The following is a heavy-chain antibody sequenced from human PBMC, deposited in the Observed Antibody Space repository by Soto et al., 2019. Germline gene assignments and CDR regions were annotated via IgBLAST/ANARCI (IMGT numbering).Heavy chain of an antibody. D-gene: IGHD3-10*01. CDR2: ISAYNGNT. J-gene: IGHJ5*02. CDR3: ARDDGLLRGVDLLFDP. Sequence: GAAVKVSCKASGYTFTSYGISWVRQAPGQGLEWMGWISAYNGNTNYAQKLQGRVTMTTDTSTSTAYMELRSLRSDDTAVYYCARDDGLLRGVDLLFDPWGQGTLVTVSS. CDR1: GYTFTSYG. V-gene: IGHV1-18*01.